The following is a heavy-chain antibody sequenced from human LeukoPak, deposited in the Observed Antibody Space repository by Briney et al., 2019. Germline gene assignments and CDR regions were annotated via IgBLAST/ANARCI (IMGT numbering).Heavy chain of an antibody. V-gene: IGHV3-30*04. Sequence: GRSLRLSCAASGFTFSSYALHWVRQAPGKGLEWVAVISNDGSKKDYADSVKGRFTISRDNSKNTLYLQMNSLRAEDTAVYYCARGARKGDDYGGFDYWGQGTLVTVSS. D-gene: IGHD4-23*01. CDR1: GFTFSSYA. J-gene: IGHJ4*02. CDR2: ISNDGSKK. CDR3: ARGARKGDDYGGFDY.